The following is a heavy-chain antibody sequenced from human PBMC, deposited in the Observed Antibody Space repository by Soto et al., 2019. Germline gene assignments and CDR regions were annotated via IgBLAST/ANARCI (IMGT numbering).Heavy chain of an antibody. J-gene: IGHJ6*03. CDR3: ARDRSGYDWKGYYSYYYYMDV. CDR2: IYYSGST. V-gene: IGHV4-31*03. D-gene: IGHD5-12*01. CDR1: GGSISSGGYY. Sequence: QVQLQESGPGLVKPSQTLSLTCTVSGGSISSGGYYWSWIRQHPGKGLEWIGYIYYSGSTYYNPSLKSRLTISVDTSKNQFSLKLSSVTAADTAVYYCARDRSGYDWKGYYSYYYYMDVWGKGTTVTVSS.